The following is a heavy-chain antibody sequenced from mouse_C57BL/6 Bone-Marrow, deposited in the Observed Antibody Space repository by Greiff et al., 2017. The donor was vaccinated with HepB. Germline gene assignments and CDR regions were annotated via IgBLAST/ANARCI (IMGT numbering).Heavy chain of an antibody. J-gene: IGHJ1*03. Sequence: QVQLQQSGAELVRPGASVKLSCKASGYTFTDYYINWVKQRPGQGLEWIARIYPGSGNTYYNEKFKGKATLTAEKSSSTAYMQLSSLTSEDSAVYFCARIYDGNGGYWYFDVWGTGTTVTVSS. D-gene: IGHD2-3*01. CDR2: IYPGSGNT. CDR3: ARIYDGNGGYWYFDV. V-gene: IGHV1-76*01. CDR1: GYTFTDYY.